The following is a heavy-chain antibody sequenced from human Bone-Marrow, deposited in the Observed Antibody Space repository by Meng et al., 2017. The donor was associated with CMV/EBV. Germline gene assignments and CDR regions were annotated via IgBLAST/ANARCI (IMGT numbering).Heavy chain of an antibody. CDR3: TREEYYDFWSGYPPSY. J-gene: IGHJ4*02. CDR1: GFTFSSYA. CDR2: IRSKAYGGTT. D-gene: IGHD3-3*01. Sequence: GGSLRLSCAASGFTFSSYAMSWVRQAPGKGLEWVGFIRSKAYGGTTEYAASVKGRFTISRDDSKSIAYLQMNSLKTEDTAVYYCTREEYYDFWSGYPPSYWGQGTLVTVSS. V-gene: IGHV3-49*04.